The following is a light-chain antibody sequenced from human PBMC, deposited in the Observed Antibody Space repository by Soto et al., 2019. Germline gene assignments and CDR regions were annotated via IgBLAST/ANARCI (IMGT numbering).Light chain of an antibody. J-gene: IGKJ3*01. CDR2: EAS. CDR1: QSVSNTY. Sequence: EIVLTQSPGILSLSPGERDTLSCRAIQSVSNTYLAWYQQKTCQAPRLLIYEASNRATGIPARFSGSGSGTDFTLTIISLEPDDFAVYYCHQYGVSPVLFTGGPGTKVDIK. V-gene: IGKV3-20*01. CDR3: HQYGVSPVLFT.